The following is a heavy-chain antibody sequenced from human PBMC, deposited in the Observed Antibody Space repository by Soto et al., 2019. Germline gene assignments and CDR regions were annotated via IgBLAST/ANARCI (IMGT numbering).Heavy chain of an antibody. D-gene: IGHD6-19*01. J-gene: IGHJ4*02. CDR2: ISGSGGST. CDR1: GFTFSSYA. V-gene: IGHV3-23*01. CDR3: APVSSGWYGVY. Sequence: GASLRLSCAASGFTFSSYAMSWVRQAPGKGLEWVSAISGSGGSTYYADSVKGRFTISRDNSKNTLYLQMNSLRAEDTAVYYCAPVSSGWYGVYWGQGTLVTVSS.